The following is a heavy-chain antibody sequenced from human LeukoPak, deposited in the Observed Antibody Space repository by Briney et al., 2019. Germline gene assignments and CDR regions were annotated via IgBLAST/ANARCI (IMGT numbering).Heavy chain of an antibody. CDR2: IRYDGSNK. CDR3: AKAGTQQWLLFVGVY. D-gene: IGHD6-19*01. J-gene: IGHJ4*02. CDR1: GFTFSTYG. V-gene: IGHV3-30*02. Sequence: GGSLRLSCAASGFTFSTYGMLWVRQAPGQGPEWVALIRYDGSNKYYADSVKGRFTISRDNSKSTLYLQMNSLRVEDTAMYYCAKAGTQQWLLFVGVYWGQGALVTVSS.